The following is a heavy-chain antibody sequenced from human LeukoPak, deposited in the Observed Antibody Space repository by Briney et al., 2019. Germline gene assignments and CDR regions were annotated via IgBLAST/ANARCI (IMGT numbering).Heavy chain of an antibody. J-gene: IGHJ5*02. CDR1: GYTLTELS. Sequence: ASVKVSCKVSGYTLTELSMHWVRQAPGKGLEWMGGFDPEDGETIYAQKFQGRVTMTEDTSTDTAYMELSSLRSEDTAVYYCARAGDYDILTGYYSGKFDPWGQGTLVTVSS. CDR2: FDPEDGET. D-gene: IGHD3-9*01. V-gene: IGHV1-24*01. CDR3: ARAGDYDILTGYYSGKFDP.